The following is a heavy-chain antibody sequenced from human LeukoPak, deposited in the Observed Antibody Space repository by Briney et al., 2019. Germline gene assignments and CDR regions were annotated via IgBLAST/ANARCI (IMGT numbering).Heavy chain of an antibody. V-gene: IGHV1-18*01. Sequence: GASVKVSCKASGYTFTSYGISWVRQAPGQGLEWMGWISAYNGNTNYAQKLQGRFTMTTDTSTSTAYMELRSLRSDDTAVYYCARMSPTVPYDSSGPFDYWGQGTLVTVSS. J-gene: IGHJ4*02. D-gene: IGHD3-22*01. CDR3: ARMSPTVPYDSSGPFDY. CDR2: ISAYNGNT. CDR1: GYTFTSYG.